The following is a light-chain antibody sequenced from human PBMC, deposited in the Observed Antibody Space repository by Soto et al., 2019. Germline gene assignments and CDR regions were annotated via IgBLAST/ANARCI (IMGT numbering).Light chain of an antibody. CDR1: SSDVGGYNY. CDR3: SAYTRSSTLDRVV. Sequence: QSALTQPASVSGSTGQSITISCTGTSSDVGGYNYVSWYQQHPGKAPKLMIYDVSNRPSGVSNRFSGSKSGNTASLTISGLQAEDEADYYCSAYTRSSTLDRVVFGGGTKLTGL. J-gene: IGLJ2*01. V-gene: IGLV2-14*01. CDR2: DVS.